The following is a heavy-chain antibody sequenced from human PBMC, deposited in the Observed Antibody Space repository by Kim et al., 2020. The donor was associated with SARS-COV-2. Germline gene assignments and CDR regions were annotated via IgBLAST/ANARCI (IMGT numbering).Heavy chain of an antibody. J-gene: IGHJ3*02. D-gene: IGHD3-10*01. CDR2: IIPIFGTA. Sequence: SVKVSCKASGGTFSSYAISWVRQAPGQGLEWMGGIIPIFGTANYAQKFQGRVTITADESTSTAYMELSSLRSEDTAVYYCALYYYGSGSYYKPAFDIWGQGTMVTVSS. CDR3: ALYYYGSGSYYKPAFDI. CDR1: GGTFSSYA. V-gene: IGHV1-69*13.